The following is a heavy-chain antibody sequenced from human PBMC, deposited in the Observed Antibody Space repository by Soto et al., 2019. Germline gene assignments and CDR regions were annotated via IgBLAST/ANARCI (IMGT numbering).Heavy chain of an antibody. CDR1: GDSVSSNSAG. V-gene: IGHV6-1*01. Sequence: PSQTLSLSCAITGDSVSSNSAGWSWVRQSPSRGLEWLGRTYYRSKWYYEYAVSVRGRITINPDTSKNQYSLQLNSVTPEDTAVYFCARGEQYSGRIFDYWGQGTLVTVSS. CDR3: ARGEQYSGRIFDY. CDR2: TYYRSKWYY. D-gene: IGHD1-26*01. J-gene: IGHJ4*01.